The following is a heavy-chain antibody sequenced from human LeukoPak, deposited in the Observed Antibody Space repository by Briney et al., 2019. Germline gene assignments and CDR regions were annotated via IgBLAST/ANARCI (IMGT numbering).Heavy chain of an antibody. D-gene: IGHD3-10*01. Sequence: GGSLRLSCAASGFTFSSYAMSWVRQAPGKGLEWVSAISGSGGSTYYADSVKGRFTISRDNSKNTLYLQMNSPRAEDTAVYYCAKSYYYGSGSYTPHNYFDYWGQGTLVTVSS. CDR3: AKSYYYGSGSYTPHNYFDY. CDR2: ISGSGGST. J-gene: IGHJ4*02. V-gene: IGHV3-23*01. CDR1: GFTFSSYA.